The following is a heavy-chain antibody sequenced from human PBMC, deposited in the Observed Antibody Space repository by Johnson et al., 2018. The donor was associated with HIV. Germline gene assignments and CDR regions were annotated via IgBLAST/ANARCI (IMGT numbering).Heavy chain of an antibody. D-gene: IGHD6-13*01. CDR3: ARETRSAAAGHGAFDV. J-gene: IGHJ3*01. CDR2: ISGSGGST. V-gene: IGHV3-23*04. Sequence: VQLVESGGGVVQPGKSLTLSCVASGLSFSNFGIHWVRQAPGKGPECVSAISGSGGSTYYADSVKGRFTISRDNSKNTLYLQMNSLRAEDTAVYYCARETRSAAAGHGAFDVWGQGTMVTVSS. CDR1: GLSFSNFG.